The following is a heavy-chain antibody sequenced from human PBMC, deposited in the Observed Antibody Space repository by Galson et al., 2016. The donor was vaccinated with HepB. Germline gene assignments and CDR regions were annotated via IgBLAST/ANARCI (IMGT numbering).Heavy chain of an antibody. CDR3: VRYQRVAGTYYFDY. Sequence: SLRLSCAASGFGFSNYAMSWVRQAPEKGLEWLSVISVSGTNKYYAESVNGRFAISRDDPENTVYLQMSSLRAEDTAVYCCVRYQRVAGTYYFDYWGQGTLVTVSS. D-gene: IGHD2-2*01. CDR2: ISVSGTNK. CDR1: GFGFSNYA. J-gene: IGHJ4*02. V-gene: IGHV3-23*01.